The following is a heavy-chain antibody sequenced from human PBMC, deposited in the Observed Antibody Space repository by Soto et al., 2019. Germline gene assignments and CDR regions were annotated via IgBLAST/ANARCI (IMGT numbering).Heavy chain of an antibody. Sequence: GAPEEVSCKASGGTFSNYAISWLRQAPGQGLEWMGGIIPIFGTANCAQKFQGRVTIAAAESTSTAYMELRRLRSPGWAVYYCARVVVIPHGAFDIWGQGTMVTVSS. CDR1: GGTFSNYA. CDR3: ARVVVIPHGAFDI. D-gene: IGHD3-22*01. V-gene: IGHV1-69*13. J-gene: IGHJ3*02. CDR2: IIPIFGTA.